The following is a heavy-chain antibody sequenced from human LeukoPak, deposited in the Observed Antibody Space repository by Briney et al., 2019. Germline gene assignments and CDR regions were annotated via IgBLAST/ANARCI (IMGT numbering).Heavy chain of an antibody. CDR2: IKSKTDGGTT. D-gene: IGHD3-22*01. CDR3: TSRGYDSSGYYYRY. Sequence: GGSLRLSCAASGFTFSNYAMHWVRQAPGKGLEWVGRIKSKTDGGTTDYAAPVKGRFTISRDDSKNTLYLQMNSLKTEDTAVYYCTSRGYDSSGYYYRYWGQGTLVTVSS. J-gene: IGHJ4*02. V-gene: IGHV3-15*01. CDR1: GFTFSNYA.